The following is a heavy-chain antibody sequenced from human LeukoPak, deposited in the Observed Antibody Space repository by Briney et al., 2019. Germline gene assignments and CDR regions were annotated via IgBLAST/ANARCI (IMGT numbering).Heavy chain of an antibody. J-gene: IGHJ5*02. CDR1: GLTFSSAW. CDR3: ATVSPLDR. V-gene: IGHV3-15*01. Sequence: GGSLRLSCAASGLTFSSAWLSWVRQAPGKGLEWVGRIKSRVDGATTDYAAPVEGRFTISRDDSRNTLFLQMKSLKAEDTGFYYCATVSPLDRWGHGTLVTVSS. CDR2: IKSRVDGATT.